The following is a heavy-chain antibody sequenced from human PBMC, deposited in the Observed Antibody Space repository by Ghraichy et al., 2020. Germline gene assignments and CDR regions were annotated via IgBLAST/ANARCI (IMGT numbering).Heavy chain of an antibody. Sequence: LSLTCTVSGGSISSYYWSWIRQPPGKGLEWIGYIYYSGSTNYNPSLKSRVTISVDTSKNQFSLKLSSVTAADTAVYYCARVAYGEMDYDSSGYYYARYYFDYWGQGTLVTVSS. CDR3: ARVAYGEMDYDSSGYYYARYYFDY. CDR1: GGSISSYY. D-gene: IGHD3-22*01. J-gene: IGHJ4*02. CDR2: IYYSGST. V-gene: IGHV4-59*01.